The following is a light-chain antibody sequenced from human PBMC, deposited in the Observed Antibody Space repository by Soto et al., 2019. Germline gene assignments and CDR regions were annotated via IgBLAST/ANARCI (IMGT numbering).Light chain of an antibody. V-gene: IGKV1-39*01. J-gene: IGKJ4*01. CDR1: QSINNY. Sequence: DVQMTQSPSSLSASVGDTVTITCRASQSINNYLNWYEQKPGEAPKLLMYSASTLQRGVPSRFSGSGTWTDFTLTITSLQPEDFAVYSCQQSYSSPLTFGGGTKVEI. CDR2: SAS. CDR3: QQSYSSPLT.